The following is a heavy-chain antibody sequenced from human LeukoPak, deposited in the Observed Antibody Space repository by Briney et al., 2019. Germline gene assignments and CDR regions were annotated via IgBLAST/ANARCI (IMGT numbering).Heavy chain of an antibody. V-gene: IGHV3-73*01. CDR3: AKGLSGWYENYFDY. CDR2: IKSKANNYAT. Sequence: GGSLRLSCAASGFTFSGSAMHWVRQAAGKGLEWVGRIKSKANNYATAYAASVKGRFTISRDNSKNTLYLQMNSLRAEDTAVYYCAKGLSGWYENYFDYWGQGTLVTVSS. D-gene: IGHD6-19*01. CDR1: GFTFSGSA. J-gene: IGHJ4*02.